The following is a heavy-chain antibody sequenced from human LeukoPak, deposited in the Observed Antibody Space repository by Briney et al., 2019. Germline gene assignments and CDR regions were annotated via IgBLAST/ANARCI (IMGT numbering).Heavy chain of an antibody. CDR3: ARGLVDIVLMVYAIRGVFDY. CDR2: INHSGST. Sequence: PSETLSLTCAVYGGSFSGYYWSWIRQPPGKGLEWIGEINHSGSTNYNPSLKSRVTISADTSKNQFSLKLSSVTAADTAVYYCARGLVDIVLMVYAIRGVFDYWGQGTLVTVSS. D-gene: IGHD2-8*01. CDR1: GGSFSGYY. J-gene: IGHJ4*02. V-gene: IGHV4-34*01.